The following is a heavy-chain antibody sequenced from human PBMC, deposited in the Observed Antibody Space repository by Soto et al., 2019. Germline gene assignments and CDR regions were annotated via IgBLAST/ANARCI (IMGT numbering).Heavy chain of an antibody. J-gene: IGHJ6*02. V-gene: IGHV1-69*06. CDR1: GGSFGTYA. CDR3: AAPRTDGYKVPDPSTYYYYGLDV. Sequence: EASVKVSCKASGGSFGTYAISWVRQAPGQGLEWMGGIIPIFGTPNYAQKFQGRVTITADRSTSTAYLELNSLRSEDTAVYYCAAPRTDGYKVPDPSTYYYYGLDVWGQGTTVTVSS. CDR2: IIPIFGTP. D-gene: IGHD5-12*01.